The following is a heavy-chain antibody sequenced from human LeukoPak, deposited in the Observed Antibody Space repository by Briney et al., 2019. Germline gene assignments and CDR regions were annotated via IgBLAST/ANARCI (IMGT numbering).Heavy chain of an antibody. V-gene: IGHV3-30*02. D-gene: IGHD2-2*01. Sequence: GGSLRLSCAASGFTFSTYGMHWVRQAPGKGLEWVTFIRYDGSNKYYADSVEGRFTVSRDNSKNTLYLQVNSLRAEDTAVYYCAKDSDCTSNICYDYYYYYMDVWGKGTTVTVSS. CDR3: AKDSDCTSNICYDYYYYYMDV. J-gene: IGHJ6*03. CDR1: GFTFSTYG. CDR2: IRYDGSNK.